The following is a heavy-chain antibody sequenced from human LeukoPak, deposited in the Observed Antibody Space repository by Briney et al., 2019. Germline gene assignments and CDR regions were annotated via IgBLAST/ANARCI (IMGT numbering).Heavy chain of an antibody. CDR3: TRRVEMATINRPHVGAYYYMDV. CDR1: GFTFSGSA. J-gene: IGHJ6*03. Sequence: AGGSLRLSCAASGFTFSGSAMHWVRQASGKGLEWVGRIRSKANSYATAYAASVKGRFTISRDDSKDTAYLQMNSLKTEDTAVYYCTRRVEMATINRPHVGAYYYMDVWGKGTTVTVSS. D-gene: IGHD5-24*01. V-gene: IGHV3-73*01. CDR2: IRSKANSYAT.